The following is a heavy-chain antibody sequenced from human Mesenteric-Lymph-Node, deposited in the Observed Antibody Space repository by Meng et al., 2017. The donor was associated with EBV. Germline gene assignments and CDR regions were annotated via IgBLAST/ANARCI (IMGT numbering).Heavy chain of an antibody. CDR2: VHHSGLT. Sequence: LQLQKSGSGLVKPSQTLSLTCTVSGGSVNSGGYSWSWIRQSPEKGLEWIGYVHHSGLTYYNPSLETRVIISLERSKNQFSLKLTSVTAADTAAYYCAGGDYVNQFNYWGQGTLVTVSS. D-gene: IGHD4-17*01. V-gene: IGHV4-30-2*06. CDR3: AGGDYVNQFNY. CDR1: GGSVNSGGYS. J-gene: IGHJ4*02.